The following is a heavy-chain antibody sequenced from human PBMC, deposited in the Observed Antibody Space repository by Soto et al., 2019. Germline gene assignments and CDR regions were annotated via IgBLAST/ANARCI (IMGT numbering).Heavy chain of an antibody. CDR2: IWYDGSNK. V-gene: IGHV3-33*01. D-gene: IGHD6-19*01. CDR1: GFTFSSYG. CDR3: ARDFAGYSSGCYQTGGFDY. Sequence: GGSLRLSCAASGFTFSSYGMHWVRQAPGKGLEWVAVIWYDGSNKYYADSVKGRFTTSRDNSKNTLYLQMNSLRAEDTAVYYCARDFAGYSSGCYQTGGFDYWGQGTLVTVSS. J-gene: IGHJ4*02.